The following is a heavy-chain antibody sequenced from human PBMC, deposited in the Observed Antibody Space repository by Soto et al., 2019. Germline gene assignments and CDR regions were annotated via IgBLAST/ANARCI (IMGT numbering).Heavy chain of an antibody. CDR1: GDSMRSGGYF. J-gene: IGHJ6*02. D-gene: IGHD3-10*01. CDR3: ARDRGISDSTAYYYHGLDV. V-gene: IGHV4-31*03. CDR2: IYYSESA. Sequence: QVQLEESGPGLVKASQTLSLTCTVSGDSMRSGGYFWSWIRQQPGKGLEWIGYIYYSESAYYYNPSLRSRVTMSVDTSKSQFSLRLSSVTVTDTAVYFCARDRGISDSTAYYYHGLDVWDQGTTVTVSS.